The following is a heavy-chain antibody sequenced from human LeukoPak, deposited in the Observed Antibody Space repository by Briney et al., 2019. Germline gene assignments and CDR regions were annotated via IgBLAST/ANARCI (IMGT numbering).Heavy chain of an antibody. D-gene: IGHD6-13*01. V-gene: IGHV3-23*01. J-gene: IGHJ4*02. CDR3: AKGPKQQLVGSRGKYFDY. CDR1: GFTFSSFA. Sequence: PGGSLRLSCAASGFTFSSFAMSWVRQAPGKGLEWVSFISGSGGSTHYADSVKGRFTISRDNSKNTLYLQMNSLRADDKAVYYCAKGPKQQLVGSRGKYFDYWGQGTLVTVSS. CDR2: ISGSGGST.